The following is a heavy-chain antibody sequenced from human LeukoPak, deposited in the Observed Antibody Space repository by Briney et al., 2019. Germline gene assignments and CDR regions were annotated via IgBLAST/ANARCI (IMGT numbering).Heavy chain of an antibody. CDR2: ISAYNGNT. V-gene: IGHV1-18*01. J-gene: IGHJ4*02. D-gene: IGHD3-3*01. Sequence: GASVKISCKASGYTFTTYYMHWVRQAPGQGLEWMGWISAYNGNTNYAQKLQGRVTMTTDTSTSTAYMELRSLRSDDTAVYYCARAITIFGLVIISEFDYWGQGTLVTVSS. CDR3: ARAITIFGLVIISEFDY. CDR1: GYTFTTYY.